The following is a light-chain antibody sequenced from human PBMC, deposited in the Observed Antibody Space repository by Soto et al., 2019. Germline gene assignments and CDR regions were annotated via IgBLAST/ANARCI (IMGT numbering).Light chain of an antibody. CDR1: QRVISDY. Sequence: EIVLTQSPGTLSLSPGERATLSCRASQRVISDYLAWYQQKPGRAPRLLIYGASNRATGIPDRFSGSGSGTDFTLTISRLEPEDSAVYYCQQYGSSPLFPFGPGTTVDIK. V-gene: IGKV3-20*01. CDR3: QQYGSSPLFP. J-gene: IGKJ3*01. CDR2: GAS.